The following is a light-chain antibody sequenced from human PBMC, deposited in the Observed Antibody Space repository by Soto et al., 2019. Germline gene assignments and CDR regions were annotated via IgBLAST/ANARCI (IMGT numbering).Light chain of an antibody. J-gene: IGKJ2*01. CDR3: QQYHYFPYT. V-gene: IGKV1-5*03. CDR2: KAS. CDR1: QSIDSW. Sequence: DVQMTQSPSTLSASVRDRVTITCRGSQSIDSWLAWYQQKPGKAPKLLIYKASSLESGVPSRFSGSGSGTEFTLTVSSLQPDDFATYYCQQYHYFPYTFGQGTNLEIK.